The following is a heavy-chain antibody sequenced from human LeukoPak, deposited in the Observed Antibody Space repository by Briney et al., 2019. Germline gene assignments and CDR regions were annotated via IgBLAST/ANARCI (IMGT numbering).Heavy chain of an antibody. D-gene: IGHD5-18*01. CDR2: IIPIFDTV. J-gene: IGHJ4*02. Sequence: SVKVSCKASGGTFSSYAISWVRQAPGQGLEWMGRIIPIFDTVKYAQKFQGRVTITTDESTSRAYMELSSLRSEDTAVYYCARSGLGRYRSGRMGGFVYWGQGTLVTVSS. V-gene: IGHV1-69*05. CDR3: ARSGLGRYRSGRMGGFVY. CDR1: GGTFSSYA.